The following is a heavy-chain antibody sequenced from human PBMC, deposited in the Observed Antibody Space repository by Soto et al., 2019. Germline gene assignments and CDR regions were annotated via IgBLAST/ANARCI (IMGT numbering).Heavy chain of an antibody. D-gene: IGHD6-13*01. CDR1: GGTFSSYA. J-gene: IGHJ4*02. CDR2: IIPIIGTA. V-gene: IGHV1-69*13. Sequence: SVKVSCEASGGTFSSYAISWGRQAPGQGLEWMGGIIPIIGTANYEQKFQGRVTITADESTSTAYMELSSLRSEYTAVYCRARFPSSSWYNHHCFDYWGQGTMATVSS. CDR3: ARFPSSSWYNHHCFDY.